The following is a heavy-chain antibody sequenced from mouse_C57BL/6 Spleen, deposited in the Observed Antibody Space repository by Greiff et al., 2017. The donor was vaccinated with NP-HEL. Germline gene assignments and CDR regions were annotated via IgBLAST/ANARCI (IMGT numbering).Heavy chain of an antibody. CDR2: IYPGDGDT. CDR3: ARGGYGSSLAWFAY. J-gene: IGHJ3*01. CDR1: GYAFSSYW. V-gene: IGHV1-80*01. D-gene: IGHD1-1*01. Sequence: QVQLQQSGAELVKPGASVKISCKASGYAFSSYWMNWVKQRPGKGLEWIGQIYPGDGDTNYNGKFKGKATLTADKSSSTAYMQLSSLTSEDSAVYFCARGGYGSSLAWFAYWGQGTLVTVSA.